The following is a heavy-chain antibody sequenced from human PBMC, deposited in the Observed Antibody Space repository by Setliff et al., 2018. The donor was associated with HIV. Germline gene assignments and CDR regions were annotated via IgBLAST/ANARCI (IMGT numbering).Heavy chain of an antibody. CDR3: AKDRYYDSSGLYFDY. CDR2: VSRSSSTI. Sequence: GGSLRLSCVASGFTFSDYYMTWIRQAPGKGLEWVSYVSRSSSTIYYADSVKGRFTISRDNAKNTLYLQMNSLRAEDTAVYYCAKDRYYDSSGLYFDYWGQGTLVTVSS. D-gene: IGHD3-22*01. J-gene: IGHJ4*02. CDR1: GFTFSDYY. V-gene: IGHV3-11*01.